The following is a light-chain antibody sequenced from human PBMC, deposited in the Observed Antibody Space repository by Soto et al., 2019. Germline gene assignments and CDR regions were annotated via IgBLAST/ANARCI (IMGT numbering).Light chain of an antibody. CDR1: SDNIGSYNL. Sequence: HSVLTQPASVSGSPGQAITISCMGTSDNIGSYNLVSWYQHEPGKAPKIIIFEGSKRPSGGFSRFSGSRSGNTASLTISGPQAEDEADYYCCSFAGTGTQYVFGTGTKVTVL. V-gene: IGLV2-23*01. CDR2: EGS. J-gene: IGLJ1*01. CDR3: CSFAGTGTQYV.